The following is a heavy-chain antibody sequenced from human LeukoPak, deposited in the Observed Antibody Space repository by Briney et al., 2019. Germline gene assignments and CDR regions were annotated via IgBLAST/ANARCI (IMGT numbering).Heavy chain of an antibody. CDR2: ISSSSGYI. CDR3: AKVRPPYGASSTLDL. J-gene: IGHJ3*01. Sequence: GGSLRLSCAASGFSFSSYNMNWVRQAPGKGLEWVSSISSSSGYIYYADSVKGRFTISRDNSKITLYLQMNSLRAEDTAIYYCAKVRPPYGASSTLDLWGQGTMVTVSS. V-gene: IGHV3-21*01. CDR1: GFSFSSYN. D-gene: IGHD3-10*01.